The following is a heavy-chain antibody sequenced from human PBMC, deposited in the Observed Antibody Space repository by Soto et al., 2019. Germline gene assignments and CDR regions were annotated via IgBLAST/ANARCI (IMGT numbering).Heavy chain of an antibody. V-gene: IGHV3-21*01. CDR1: GFTFSSYS. CDR2: ISSSSSYI. CDR3: ARSRVQAHFWSGYPGPYYFDY. Sequence: GGSLRLSCAASGFTFSSYSMNWVRQAPGKGLEWVSSISSSSSYIYYADSVKGRFTISRDNAKNSLYLQMNSLRAEDTAVYYCARSRVQAHFWSGYPGPYYFDYWGQGTLVTVSS. D-gene: IGHD3-3*02. J-gene: IGHJ4*02.